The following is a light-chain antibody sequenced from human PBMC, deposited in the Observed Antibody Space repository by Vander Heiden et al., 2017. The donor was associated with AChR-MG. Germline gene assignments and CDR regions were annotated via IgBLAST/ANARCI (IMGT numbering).Light chain of an antibody. CDR2: VGTGGIVG. CDR1: SGHSNLN. Sequence: QPVPPPPPSASASLGASVTLTCPLSSGHSNLNVDWYQQRPGKGPRFVMRVGTGGIVGPKGDGIPDRFSVFGSGLNRYLTIKNIQEEDESDYHCGADLGSGSNFVLWVFGGGTKLTVL. J-gene: IGLJ3*02. V-gene: IGLV9-49*01. CDR3: GADLGSGSNFVLWV.